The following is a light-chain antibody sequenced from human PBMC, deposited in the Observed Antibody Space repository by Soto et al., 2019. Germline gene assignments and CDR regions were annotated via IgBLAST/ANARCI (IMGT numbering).Light chain of an antibody. V-gene: IGKV1-5*03. CDR2: KAS. CDR1: QSISGW. CDR3: QQYETYSRT. J-gene: IGKJ1*01. Sequence: DVQMTQSPSTLSASVGDRVTITCRASQSISGWLAWYQQRPGKAPKLMIYKASTLETGVPSRFSGSGSGTEFSLTINNLQPDDFATYYCQQYETYSRTFGQGTKVDIK.